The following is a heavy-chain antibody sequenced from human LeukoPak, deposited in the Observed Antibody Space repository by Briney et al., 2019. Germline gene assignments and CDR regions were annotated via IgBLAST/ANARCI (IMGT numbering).Heavy chain of an antibody. CDR3: APLYAMHNYFDY. CDR2: ISSSSTI. CDR1: GFTFSSYS. J-gene: IGHJ4*02. Sequence: PGGSLRLSCAASGFTFSSYSMNWVRQAPGKGLEWVSYISSSSTIYYADSVKGRFTISRDNAKNSLYLQMNSLRDEDTAVYYCAPLYAMHNYFDYWGQGTLVTVSS. D-gene: IGHD2-2*01. V-gene: IGHV3-48*02.